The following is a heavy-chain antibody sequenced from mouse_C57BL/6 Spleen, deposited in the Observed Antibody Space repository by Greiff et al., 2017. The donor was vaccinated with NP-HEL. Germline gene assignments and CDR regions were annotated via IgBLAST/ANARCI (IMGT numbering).Heavy chain of an antibody. CDR3: ARQPLTGTGNYFDY. J-gene: IGHJ2*01. Sequence: DVMLVESGGGLVKPGGSLKLSCAASGFTFSDYGMHWVRQAPEKGLEWVAYISSGSSTIYYADTVKGRFTISRDNAKNTLFLQMTSLRSEDTAMYYCARQPLTGTGNYFDYWGQGTTLTVSS. CDR2: ISSGSSTI. V-gene: IGHV5-17*01. CDR1: GFTFSDYG. D-gene: IGHD4-1*01.